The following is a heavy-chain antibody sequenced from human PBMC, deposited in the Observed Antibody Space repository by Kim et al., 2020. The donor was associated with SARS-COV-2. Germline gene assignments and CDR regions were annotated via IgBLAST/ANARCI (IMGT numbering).Heavy chain of an antibody. D-gene: IGHD2-15*01. CDR3: ARGTDIPWYCSCGRCYPKYYFGY. Sequence: ASVKVSCKASGYTFTSYAMHWVRQAPGQRLEWMGWINAGNGNTKYSQKFQGRVTITRDTSASTAYMELSSLRSEDTAVYYCARGTDIPWYCSCGRCYPKYYFGYGGQGTLVTASS. CDR1: GYTFTSYA. J-gene: IGHJ4*02. V-gene: IGHV1-3*01. CDR2: INAGNGNT.